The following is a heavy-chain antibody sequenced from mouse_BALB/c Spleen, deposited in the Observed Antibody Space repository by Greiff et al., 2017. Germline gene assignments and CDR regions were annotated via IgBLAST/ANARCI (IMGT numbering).Heavy chain of an antibody. J-gene: IGHJ2*01. Sequence: EVQRVESGGGLVKPGGSLKLSCAASGFTFSSYAMSWVRQTPEKRLEWVATISSGGSYTYYPDSVKGRFTISRDNAKNTLYLQMSSLRSEDTAMYYCARDAADLDYWGQGTTLTVSS. CDR1: GFTFSSYA. CDR2: ISSGGSYT. V-gene: IGHV5-9-3*01. CDR3: ARDAADLDY.